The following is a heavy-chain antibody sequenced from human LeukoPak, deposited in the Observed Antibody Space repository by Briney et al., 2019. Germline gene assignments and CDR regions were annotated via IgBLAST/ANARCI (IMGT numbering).Heavy chain of an antibody. D-gene: IGHD2-15*01. CDR1: GGSFSGYY. Sequence: PSETLSLTCAVYGGSFSGYYWSWIRQPPGKGLEWIGEINHSGSTNYNPSLKSRVTISVDTSKNQFSLKLSSVTAADTAVYYCASTSGYCNGGNCYSAFDYWGQGTLVTVSS. CDR2: INHSGST. CDR3: ASTSGYCNGGNCYSAFDY. V-gene: IGHV4-34*01. J-gene: IGHJ4*02.